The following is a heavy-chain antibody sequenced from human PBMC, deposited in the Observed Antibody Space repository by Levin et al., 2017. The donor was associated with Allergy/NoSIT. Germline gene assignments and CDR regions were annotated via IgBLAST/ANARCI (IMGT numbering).Heavy chain of an antibody. CDR1: GFTFSSYG. CDR2: IWYDGSNK. CDR3: ARGVTSSGWHFDY. Sequence: GGSLRLSCVASGFTFSSYGMHWVRQAPGKGLEWVAVIWYDGSNKYYADSVKGRFTISRDNSKNTLYLQMNSLRAEDTAVYYCARGVTSSGWHFDYWGQGTLVTVSS. J-gene: IGHJ4*02. V-gene: IGHV3-33*01. D-gene: IGHD6-19*01.